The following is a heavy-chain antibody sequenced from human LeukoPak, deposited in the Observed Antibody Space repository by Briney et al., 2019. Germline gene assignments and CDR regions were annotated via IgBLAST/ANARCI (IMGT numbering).Heavy chain of an antibody. CDR1: GFTFSSYS. Sequence: GGSLRLSCAASGFTFSSYSMNWVRQAPGKGLEWVSSISSSSSHIYYADSVKGRFTISRDNAKNSLYLQMNSLRAEDTAVYYCASRIAAAGTMTYYYYYGMDVWGQGTTVTVSS. V-gene: IGHV3-21*01. J-gene: IGHJ6*02. D-gene: IGHD6-13*01. CDR3: ASRIAAAGTMTYYYYYGMDV. CDR2: ISSSSSHI.